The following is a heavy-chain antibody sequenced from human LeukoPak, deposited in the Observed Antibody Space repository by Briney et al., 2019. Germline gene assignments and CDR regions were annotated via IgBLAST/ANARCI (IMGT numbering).Heavy chain of an antibody. CDR2: IYTSGST. CDR3: ARDFTTAGGWFDP. D-gene: IGHD4-17*01. J-gene: IGHJ5*02. Sequence: SETLSLTCTVSGDSISTYYWSWIRQPPGKGLEWIGRIYTSGSTNYNPSLKSRVTMSVDTSKNHFSLKLNSVTAADTAVYYCARDFTTAGGWFDPWGQGTLVTVSS. V-gene: IGHV4-4*07. CDR1: GDSISTYY.